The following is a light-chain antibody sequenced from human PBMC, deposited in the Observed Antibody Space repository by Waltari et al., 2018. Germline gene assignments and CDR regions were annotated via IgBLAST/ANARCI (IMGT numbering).Light chain of an antibody. V-gene: IGKV1-5*01. CDR2: RAS. J-gene: IGKJ1*01. CDR3: QQHDKSPWT. Sequence: DIQMTQSPSSLSASVGDTVTITCRASQPVDTWLAWYQQMPGKAPKLLIYRASNLDTGVPSRFSGSGSETDFTLTIRDLHPEDVATYFWQQHDKSPWTFGQGTKVEIK. CDR1: QPVDTW.